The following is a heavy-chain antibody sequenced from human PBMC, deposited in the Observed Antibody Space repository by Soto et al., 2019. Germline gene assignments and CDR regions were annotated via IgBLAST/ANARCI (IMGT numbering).Heavy chain of an antibody. V-gene: IGHV3-74*01. CDR2: VQSNAIGT. CDR1: EFTFSKYW. Sequence: GESLKISCAASEFTFSKYWIHWVRQAPGRGLVWVSRVQSNAIGTNYADSVKGRFTISRDNAKSTVYLQMNGLRAEDTAVYYCARIVRSGYYYGAVGYYGMYGWDQETRVTVSS. CDR3: ARIVRSGYYYGAVGYYGMYG. D-gene: IGHD3-22*01. J-gene: IGHJ6*02.